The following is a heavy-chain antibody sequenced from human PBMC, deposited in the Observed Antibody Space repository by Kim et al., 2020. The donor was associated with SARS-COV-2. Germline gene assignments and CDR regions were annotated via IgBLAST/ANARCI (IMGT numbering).Heavy chain of an antibody. V-gene: IGHV3-23*01. J-gene: IGHJ4*02. Sequence: GGSLRLSCAASGFTFSSYAMSWARQAPGKGLEWVSAISGSGGSTYYADSVKGRFTISRDNTKNTLYLQMNSLRAEDTAVYYCAKVYSSSWYGGSSWGQGTLVTVSS. CDR3: AKVYSSSWYGGSS. CDR1: GFTFSSYA. D-gene: IGHD6-13*01. CDR2: ISGSGGST.